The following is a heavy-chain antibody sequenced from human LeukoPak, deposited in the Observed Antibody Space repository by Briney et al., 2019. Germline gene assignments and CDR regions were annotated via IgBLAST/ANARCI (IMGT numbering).Heavy chain of an antibody. CDR1: GYTFTSYD. Sequence: ASVKVSCKASGYTFTSYDINWVRQATGQGLEGMGWMNPNSGNTGYAQKFQGRVPLTRSTSMSTAYMELSSLRSEDTAVHYCTRGHYYDSSGHYYLAPFDYWGQGTLVTVSS. V-gene: IGHV1-8*01. CDR3: TRGHYYDSSGHYYLAPFDY. D-gene: IGHD3-22*01. CDR2: MNPNSGNT. J-gene: IGHJ4*02.